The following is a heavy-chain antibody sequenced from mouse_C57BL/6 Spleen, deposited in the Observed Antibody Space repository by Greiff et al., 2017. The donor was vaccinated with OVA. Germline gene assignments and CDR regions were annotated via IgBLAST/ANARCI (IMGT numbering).Heavy chain of an antibody. D-gene: IGHD2-3*01. Sequence: VQLVESGPGLVQPSQSLSITCTVSGFSLTSYGVHWVRQSPGKGLEWLGVIWSGGSTDYNAAFISRLSISKDNSKSQVFFKMNSLQADDTAIYYCARKMGSYWYFDVWGTGTTVTVSS. CDR2: IWSGGST. CDR3: ARKMGSYWYFDV. CDR1: GFSLTSYG. J-gene: IGHJ1*03. V-gene: IGHV2-2*01.